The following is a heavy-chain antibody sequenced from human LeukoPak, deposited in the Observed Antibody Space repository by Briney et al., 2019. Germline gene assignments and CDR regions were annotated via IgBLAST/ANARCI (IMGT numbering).Heavy chain of an antibody. CDR2: ISGSGEST. V-gene: IGHV3-23*01. CDR1: GFTFSSYA. Sequence: GGSLRLSCAASGFTFSSYAMTWVRQAPGKGLEWVSEISGSGESTYYGDSVKGRFTISRDNSKNTLYLQMNSLRAGDTAIYYCAREHWDFDYWGQGTLLTVSS. J-gene: IGHJ4*02. CDR3: AREHWDFDY. D-gene: IGHD7-27*01.